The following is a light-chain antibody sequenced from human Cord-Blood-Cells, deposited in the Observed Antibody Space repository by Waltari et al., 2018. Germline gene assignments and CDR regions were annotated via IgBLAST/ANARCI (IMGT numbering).Light chain of an antibody. J-gene: IGLJ1*01. CDR3: CSYAGSFYV. CDR2: DVS. CDR1: SSDVGGYNY. V-gene: IGLV2-11*01. Sequence: QSALTQPRSVSGSPGQSVTISCTGTSSDVGGYNYVSWYQQPPGKPPKLMIYDVSKRPSGVPDRFSGSKSGNTASLTISGLQAEDEADYYCCSYAGSFYVFGTGTKVTVL.